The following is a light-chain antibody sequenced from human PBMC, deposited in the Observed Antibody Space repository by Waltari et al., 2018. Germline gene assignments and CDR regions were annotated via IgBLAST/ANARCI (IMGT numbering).Light chain of an antibody. J-gene: IGKJ4*01. CDR2: WSS. CDR1: QSVLYSSNNKNY. V-gene: IGKV4-1*01. CDR3: QQYFSTSL. Sequence: DIVMTQSPDSLAVSLGERATINCKSSQSVLYSSNNKNYLAWYQQKPGQPPKLLIYWSSTRESGVPDRFSGSGSETDFTLTISSLQAEDVAVYYCQQYFSTSLFGGGTKVEIK.